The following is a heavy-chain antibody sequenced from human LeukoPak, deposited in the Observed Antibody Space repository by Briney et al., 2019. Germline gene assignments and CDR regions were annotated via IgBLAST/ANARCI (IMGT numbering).Heavy chain of an antibody. J-gene: IGHJ3*02. CDR3: ARDISSSWWAFDI. V-gene: IGHV3-48*01. CDR1: GFTFSTYS. CDR2: ITTSGSTI. Sequence: GGSLRLSCAASGFTFSTYSMNWVRQAPGKGLEWVSYITTSGSTIHHADSVKGRFIISRDNANNSLFLQMNSLRVEDTAVYYCARDISSSWWAFDIWGQGTMVTVSS. D-gene: IGHD6-13*01.